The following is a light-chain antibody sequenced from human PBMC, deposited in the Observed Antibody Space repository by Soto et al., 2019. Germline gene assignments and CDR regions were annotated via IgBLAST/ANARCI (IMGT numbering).Light chain of an antibody. V-gene: IGLV1-44*01. J-gene: IGLJ3*02. CDR1: SSNIGSNV. CDR3: QTWDDSQNGRV. Sequence: QSGLTQPPSASGTPGQRVSISCSGSSSNIGSNVVNWYQQLPGAAAKLLIYTNNQRPSWVPGRFSGSNTSTSASLDISGLQYEDEASYYCQTWDDSQNGRVFGGGTKLTVL. CDR2: TNN.